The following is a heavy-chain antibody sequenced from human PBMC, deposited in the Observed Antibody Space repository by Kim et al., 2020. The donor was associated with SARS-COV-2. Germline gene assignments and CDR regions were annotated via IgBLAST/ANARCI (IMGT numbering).Heavy chain of an antibody. V-gene: IGHV3-7*03. J-gene: IGHJ6*02. CDR1: GFTFSSYW. CDR3: ARSPQGGNYYYYYGMDV. D-gene: IGHD3-16*01. CDR2: IKQDGSEK. Sequence: GGSLRLSCAASGFTFSSYWMSWVRQAPGKGLEWVANIKQDGSEKYYVDSVKGRFTISRDNAKNSLYLQMNSLRAEDTAVYYCARSPQGGNYYYYYGMDVWGQGTTVTVSS.